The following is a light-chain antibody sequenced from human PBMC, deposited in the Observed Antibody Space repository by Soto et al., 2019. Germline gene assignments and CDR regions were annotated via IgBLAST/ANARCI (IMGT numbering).Light chain of an antibody. CDR2: EVT. V-gene: IGLV2-23*02. J-gene: IGLJ2*01. CDR3: SSYANSDTL. CDR1: TSDVGTYSL. Sequence: SALTQPASVSGSPGQSITISCTGTTSDVGTYSLVSWYQQYSGKAPKLIIYEVTKRPSGVSNRFSGSKSGNTASLTVSGLQAADEADYYCSSYANSDTLFGGGTKLNVL.